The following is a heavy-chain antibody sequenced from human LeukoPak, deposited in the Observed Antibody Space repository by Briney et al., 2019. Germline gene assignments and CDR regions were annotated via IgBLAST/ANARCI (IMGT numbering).Heavy chain of an antibody. D-gene: IGHD3-22*01. V-gene: IGHV1-69*04. J-gene: IGHJ4*02. CDR1: GGTFSSYA. CDR3: ATTYYYDSSGLSTSYYFDY. Sequence: ASVKVSCKASGGTFSSYAISWVRQAPGQGLEWMGRIIPILGIANYAQKFQGRVTITADKSTSTAYMELSSLRSDDTAVYYCATTYYYDSSGLSTSYYFDYWGQGTLVTVSS. CDR2: IIPILGIA.